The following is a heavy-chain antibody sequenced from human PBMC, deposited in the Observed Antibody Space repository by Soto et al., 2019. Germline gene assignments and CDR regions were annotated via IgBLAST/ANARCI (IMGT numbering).Heavy chain of an antibody. CDR1: GGTFSSYA. D-gene: IGHD3-10*01. CDR3: ARVRDYYGSPDVFDY. Sequence: SVKVSCNASGGTFSSYAISWVRQAPGQGLEWMGGIIPIFGTANYAQKFQGRVTITADESTSTAYMELSSLRSEDTAVYYCARVRDYYGSPDVFDYWGQGTLVTVSS. V-gene: IGHV1-69*13. CDR2: IIPIFGTA. J-gene: IGHJ4*02.